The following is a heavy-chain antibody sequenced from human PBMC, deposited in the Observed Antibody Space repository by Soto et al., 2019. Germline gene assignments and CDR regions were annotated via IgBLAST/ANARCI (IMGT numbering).Heavy chain of an antibody. CDR3: ARHSSSGYFFDY. Sequence: SETLSLTCTVSGGSISSSSYYWGWIRQPPGKGLEWIGSIYYSGSTYYNPSLKSRVTISVDTSKNQFSLKLSSVTAADTAVYYCARHSSSGYFFDYWGQGTLVTVSS. CDR2: IYYSGST. CDR1: GGSISSSSYY. V-gene: IGHV4-39*01. D-gene: IGHD3-22*01. J-gene: IGHJ4*02.